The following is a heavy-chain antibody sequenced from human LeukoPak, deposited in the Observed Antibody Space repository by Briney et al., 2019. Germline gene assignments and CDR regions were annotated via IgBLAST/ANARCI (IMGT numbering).Heavy chain of an antibody. V-gene: IGHV4-59*01. J-gene: IGHJ5*02. Sequence: SETLSLTCTVSGGSINSYYWSWIRQPPGKGLECIGYIHYTGSTNYNPSLKSRVTISVGTSKSQFSLKLSSVTAADTAIYYRARGGYYGSGNDFRFDPWGQGTLVTVSS. CDR2: IHYTGST. CDR3: ARGGYYGSGNDFRFDP. CDR1: GGSINSYY. D-gene: IGHD3-10*01.